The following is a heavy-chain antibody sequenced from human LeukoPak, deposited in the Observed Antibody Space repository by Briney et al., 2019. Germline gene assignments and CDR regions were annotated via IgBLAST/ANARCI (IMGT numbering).Heavy chain of an antibody. CDR3: ARGGGYYAIDY. D-gene: IGHD1-26*01. Sequence: GGSLRLSCAASGFTVNSNYMNWVRQAPGKGLEWVSVVYSDDTTYYADSVKGRFTISRVNSKNTLYLQMNNLRAEDTAVYYCARGGGYYAIDYWGQGTLVTVSS. CDR1: GFTVNSNY. V-gene: IGHV3-53*01. J-gene: IGHJ4*02. CDR2: VYSDDTT.